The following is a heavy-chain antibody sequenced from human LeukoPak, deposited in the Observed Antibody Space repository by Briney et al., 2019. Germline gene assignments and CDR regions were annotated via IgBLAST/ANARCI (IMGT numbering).Heavy chain of an antibody. CDR3: ARLFHPALSGNYPFDY. J-gene: IGHJ4*02. D-gene: IGHD1-26*01. CDR1: GGSINSYY. Sequence: PSETLSLTCTVSGGSINSYYWSWIRQPPGKGLEWIAYIYYSGSTSYNPSLKSRVTISVDTSKNQFSLKLNSVTAADTAMYYCARLFHPALSGNYPFDYWGQGTLVTVSS. CDR2: IYYSGST. V-gene: IGHV4-59*12.